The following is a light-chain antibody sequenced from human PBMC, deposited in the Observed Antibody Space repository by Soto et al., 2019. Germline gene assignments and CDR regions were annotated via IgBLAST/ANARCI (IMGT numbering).Light chain of an antibody. V-gene: IGKV3-15*01. CDR3: HQYNNXXLT. Sequence: EIVLTQSPATLSVSPGERATLSCRASQSVISNLAWYQQKPGQAPRPLIYGVSTRATGIPARFSGGGSGTEFTLTISNLXXXXFAVYYCHQYNNXXLTFGGGTKXXIK. J-gene: IGKJ4*01. CDR2: GVS. CDR1: QSVISN.